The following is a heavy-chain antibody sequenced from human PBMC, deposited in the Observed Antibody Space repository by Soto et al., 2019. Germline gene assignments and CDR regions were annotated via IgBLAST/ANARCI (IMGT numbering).Heavy chain of an antibody. V-gene: IGHV3-21*01. J-gene: IGHJ6*03. CDR1: GFTFSTYS. CDR3: ARDTSGGSLAMDV. Sequence: PGGSLRLSCAASGFTFSTYSMNWVRQTPGKGLEWVSSISSSSNYIYYADSVKGRFTISRDNAKNSLYLQMSSLRAEDAAVYYCARDTSGGSLAMDVWGKGTTVTVSS. CDR2: ISSSSNYI. D-gene: IGHD2-15*01.